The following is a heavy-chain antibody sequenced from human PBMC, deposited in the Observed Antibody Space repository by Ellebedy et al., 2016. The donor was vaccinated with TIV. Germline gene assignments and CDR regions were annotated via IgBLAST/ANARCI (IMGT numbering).Heavy chain of an antibody. D-gene: IGHD1/OR15-1a*01. V-gene: IGHV1-69*04. CDR2: IIPILGIA. CDR3: AREGLGAAGTTHQNFDY. CDR1: GGTFSSYA. J-gene: IGHJ4*02. Sequence: AASVKVSCKASGGTFSSYAISWVRQAPGQGLEWMGRIIPILGIANYAQKFQGRVTITADKSTSTAYMELSSLRSEDTAVYYCAREGLGAAGTTHQNFDYWGQGTLVTVSS.